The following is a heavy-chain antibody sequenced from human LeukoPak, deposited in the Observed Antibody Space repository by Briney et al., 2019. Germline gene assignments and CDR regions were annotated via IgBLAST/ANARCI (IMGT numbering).Heavy chain of an antibody. J-gene: IGHJ4*02. CDR3: ACRYLPGYSSSWYSGADYFDY. CDR1: GGTFSSYA. Sequence: SVKVSCKASGGTFSSYAISWVRQAPGQGLEWMGGIIPIFGTTNYAQKLQGRVTITADESTSTAYMELSSLRSEDTAVYCCACRYLPGYSSSWYSGADYFDYWGQGTLVTVSS. V-gene: IGHV1-69*13. CDR2: IIPIFGTT. D-gene: IGHD6-13*01.